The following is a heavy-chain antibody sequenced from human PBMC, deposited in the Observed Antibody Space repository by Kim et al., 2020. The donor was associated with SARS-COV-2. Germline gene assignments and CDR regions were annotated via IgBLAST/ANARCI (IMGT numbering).Heavy chain of an antibody. CDR3: ARGAHSSSWQENFDY. D-gene: IGHD6-13*01. Sequence: GGSLRLSCAASGFTFSSYWMHWVRQAPGKGLVWVSRINSDGSSTGYADSVKGRFTISRDNAKNTLYLQMNSLRAEDTAVYYCARGAHSSSWQENFDYWGQGTLVTVFS. CDR1: GFTFSSYW. J-gene: IGHJ4*02. CDR2: INSDGSST. V-gene: IGHV3-74*01.